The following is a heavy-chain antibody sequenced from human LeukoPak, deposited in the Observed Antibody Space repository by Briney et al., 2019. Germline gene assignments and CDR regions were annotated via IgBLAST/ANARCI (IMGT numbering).Heavy chain of an antibody. Sequence: GGSLRLSCAASGFTFSSTSMSWVRQAPGKGLEWVAVTVGGGDGTYYADSVKGRFTISRDNSKNSLYLQMNSLRTEDTALYYCARDGAAFDYWGQGTLVTVSS. D-gene: IGHD3-10*01. CDR1: GFTFSSTS. J-gene: IGHJ4*02. CDR3: ARDGAAFDY. V-gene: IGHV3-43*02. CDR2: TVGGGDGT.